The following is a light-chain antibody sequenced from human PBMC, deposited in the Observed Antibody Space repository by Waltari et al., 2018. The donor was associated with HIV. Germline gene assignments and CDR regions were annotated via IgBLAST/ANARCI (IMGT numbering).Light chain of an antibody. CDR2: EVR. CDR3: SSYTSSSTLV. Sequence: QSALTQPASVSGSPGQSITIPCPGTSRDVGGYNFVSWFQHHPGKAPKVMIYEVRNRPSGVSNRFSGSKSGNTAALTISGLQAEDEADYYCSSYTSSSTLVFGGGTKLTVL. CDR1: SRDVGGYNF. V-gene: IGLV2-14*01. J-gene: IGLJ2*01.